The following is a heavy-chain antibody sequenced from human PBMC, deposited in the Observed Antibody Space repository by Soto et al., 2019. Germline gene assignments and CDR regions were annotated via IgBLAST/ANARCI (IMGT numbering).Heavy chain of an antibody. D-gene: IGHD6-19*01. V-gene: IGHV1-69*08. Sequence: QVQLVQSGAEVKKPGSSVKVSCKASGGTFSSYTISWVRQAPGQGLEWMGRIIPILGIANYAQKFQGRVTIPADKYTSTAYMELSSLRSGDAAVYYCARDLVQVAGGFDPWGQGALVSVSS. CDR1: GGTFSSYT. CDR2: IIPILGIA. CDR3: ARDLVQVAGGFDP. J-gene: IGHJ5*02.